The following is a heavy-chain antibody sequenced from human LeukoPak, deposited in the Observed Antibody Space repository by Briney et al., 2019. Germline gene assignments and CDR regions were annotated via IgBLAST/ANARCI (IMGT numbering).Heavy chain of an antibody. CDR3: ARAAMVRGHRPNPYNWFDP. D-gene: IGHD3-10*01. J-gene: IGHJ5*02. V-gene: IGHV4-30-2*01. CDR2: IYHSGST. Sequence: SETLSLTCAVSGGSISSGGYSWSWLRQPPGKGLEWIVYIYHSGSTYYNPSLKSRVTISVDRSKNQFSLKLSSVTAADTAVYYCARAAMVRGHRPNPYNWFDPWGQGTLVTVSS. CDR1: GGSISSGGYS.